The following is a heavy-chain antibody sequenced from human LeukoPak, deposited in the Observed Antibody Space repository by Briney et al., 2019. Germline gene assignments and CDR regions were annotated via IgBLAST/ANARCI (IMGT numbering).Heavy chain of an antibody. Sequence: GGSLRLSCAASGFTFSSYSMNWVRQAPGKGLEWVSSISSSSSYIYYADSVKGRFTISRDNAKNSLYLQMNSLRAEDTAVYYCARDRGFSSPATAIIGGGDYWGQGTLVTVSS. V-gene: IGHV3-21*01. D-gene: IGHD2-21*02. CDR3: ARDRGFSSPATAIIGGGDY. J-gene: IGHJ4*02. CDR1: GFTFSSYS. CDR2: ISSSSSYI.